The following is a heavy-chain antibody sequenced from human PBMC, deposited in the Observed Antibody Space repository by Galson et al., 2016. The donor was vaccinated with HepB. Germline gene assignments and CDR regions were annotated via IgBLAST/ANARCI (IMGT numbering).Heavy chain of an antibody. J-gene: IGHJ3*02. Sequence: SVKVSCKASGYTFNTYYIHWVRQAPGQGLEWMGIINPHGGITNYAQKFQGRVTMTSDTSTSTLYMELSSLRSEDTAVYYCARVCMCRGTYSDVDAFDIWGQGTMVTVSS. CDR2: INPHGGIT. D-gene: IGHD1-26*01. CDR3: ARVCMCRGTYSDVDAFDI. CDR1: GYTFNTYY. V-gene: IGHV1-46*02.